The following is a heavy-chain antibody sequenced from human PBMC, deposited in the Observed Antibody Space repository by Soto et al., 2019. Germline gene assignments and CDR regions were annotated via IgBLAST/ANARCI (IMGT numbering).Heavy chain of an antibody. Sequence: QVQLQESGPGLVKPSETLSLTCTVSGGSISSYYWNWIRQPPGKGLEWIGYIYYSGSTNYNPSLESRVIISVDTFKNQFSLKLSSVTAADTAVYYCARALILTGYYIRDAFDIWGQGTMVTVSS. CDR2: IYYSGST. D-gene: IGHD3-9*01. CDR3: ARALILTGYYIRDAFDI. J-gene: IGHJ3*02. V-gene: IGHV4-59*01. CDR1: GGSISSYY.